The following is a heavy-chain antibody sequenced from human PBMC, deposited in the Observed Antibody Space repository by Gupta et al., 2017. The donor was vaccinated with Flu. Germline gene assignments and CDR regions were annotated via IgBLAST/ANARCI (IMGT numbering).Heavy chain of an antibody. CDR1: GFTFSSYS. Sequence: EVQLVESGGGLVKPGGSLRLSCAASGFTFSSYSMNWVRQAPGKGLEWVSSISSSSSYIYYADSVKGRFTISRDNAKNSLYLQMNSLRAEDTAVYYCARVGAYCSSTSCSENWFDPWGQGTLVTVSS. CDR2: ISSSSSYI. CDR3: ARVGAYCSSTSCSENWFDP. V-gene: IGHV3-21*01. J-gene: IGHJ5*02. D-gene: IGHD2-2*01.